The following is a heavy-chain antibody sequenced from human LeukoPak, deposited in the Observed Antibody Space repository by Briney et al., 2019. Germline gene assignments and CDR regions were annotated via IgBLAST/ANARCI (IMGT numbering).Heavy chain of an antibody. V-gene: IGHV4-59*01. CDR1: GGSISSYY. Sequence: PSETLSLTCTVSGGSISSYYWSWIRQPPGKGLEWIGYIYYSGSTNYNPSLKSRVTISVDTSKNQFSLKLSSVTAADTAVYYRARDRYYYDSSGYNYYYYMDVWGKGTTVTISS. D-gene: IGHD3-22*01. CDR3: ARDRYYYDSSGYNYYYYMDV. CDR2: IYYSGST. J-gene: IGHJ6*03.